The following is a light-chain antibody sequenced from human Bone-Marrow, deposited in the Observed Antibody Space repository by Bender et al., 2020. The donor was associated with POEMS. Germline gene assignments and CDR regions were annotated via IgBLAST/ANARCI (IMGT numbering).Light chain of an antibody. CDR1: SSNIGVNA. Sequence: QAVLTQPPSAPGTPGPRATISCSRSSSNIGVNAVNWTQQLPGTPPKLLIYGNDQRPSGVPDRFSGSKSGTSASLAISGLQSEDEADYFCSAWDGILNGWVFGGGTELTVL. CDR3: SAWDGILNGWV. J-gene: IGLJ3*02. V-gene: IGLV1-44*01. CDR2: GND.